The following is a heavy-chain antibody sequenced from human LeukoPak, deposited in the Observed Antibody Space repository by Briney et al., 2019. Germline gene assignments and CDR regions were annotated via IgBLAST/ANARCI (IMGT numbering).Heavy chain of an antibody. V-gene: IGHV4-38-2*01. D-gene: IGHD3-3*01. Sequence: PSETLSLTCAVSGHSVSSGSYWGWIRQPPGKGLEWIGSIYYSGSTYYNPSLKSRVTISVDTSKNQFSLKLSSVTAADTAVYYCAGFGVAVDWGQGTLVTVSS. CDR2: IYYSGST. J-gene: IGHJ4*02. CDR3: AGFGVAVD. CDR1: GHSVSSGSY.